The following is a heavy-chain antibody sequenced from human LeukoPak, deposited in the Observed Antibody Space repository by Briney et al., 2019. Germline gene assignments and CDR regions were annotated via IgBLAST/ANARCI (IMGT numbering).Heavy chain of an antibody. J-gene: IGHJ5*02. V-gene: IGHV4-31*03. Sequence: KPSETLSLTCTVSGGSISSGGYYWSWIRQHPGKGLEWIGYIYYSGSTYYNPSLKSRVTISVDTSKNQFSLKLSSVTAADTAVYYCARETLYCSSTSCYGRLDPWGQGTLVTVSS. CDR1: GGSISSGGYY. D-gene: IGHD2-2*01. CDR2: IYYSGST. CDR3: ARETLYCSSTSCYGRLDP.